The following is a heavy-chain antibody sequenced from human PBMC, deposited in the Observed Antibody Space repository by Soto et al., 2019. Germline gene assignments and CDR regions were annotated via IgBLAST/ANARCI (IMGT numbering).Heavy chain of an antibody. D-gene: IGHD2-2*01. J-gene: IGHJ5*02. Sequence: SLGLSCSASGFTFSSYGMHWFRQAPGKGLDWVAVIWYDGRNKYYADSVKGRFTIPRENSKNTLYLQMNSLRAEYTALYYFARDLIVVLPAASAKWFYPWGQETLVTVSS. CDR2: IWYDGRNK. CDR3: ARDLIVVLPAASAKWFYP. V-gene: IGHV3-33*01. CDR1: GFTFSSYG.